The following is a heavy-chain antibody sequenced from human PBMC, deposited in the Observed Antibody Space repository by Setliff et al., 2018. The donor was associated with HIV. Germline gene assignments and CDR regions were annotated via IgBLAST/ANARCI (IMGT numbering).Heavy chain of an antibody. J-gene: IGHJ4*02. Sequence: GSLRLSCAASGFTLSSHSMSWVRQAPGKGLEWISYISSSSSTIYYADSVKGRFTISRDNAKNSLFLQMNSLRAEDTAVYYCARGSRDGYRLPFGYWGQGTLVTVSS. D-gene: IGHD5-12*01. V-gene: IGHV3-48*01. CDR2: ISSSSSTI. CDR3: ARGSRDGYRLPFGY. CDR1: GFTLSSHS.